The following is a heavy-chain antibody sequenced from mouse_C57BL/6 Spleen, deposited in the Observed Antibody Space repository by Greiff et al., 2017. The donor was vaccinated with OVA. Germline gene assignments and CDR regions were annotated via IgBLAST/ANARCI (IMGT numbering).Heavy chain of an antibody. CDR1: GFTFSDYG. V-gene: IGHV5-17*01. J-gene: IGHJ1*03. D-gene: IGHD2-1*01. Sequence: DVHLVESGGGLVKPGGSLKLSCAASGFTFSDYGMHWVRQAPEKGLEWVAYISSGSSTIYYADTVKGRFTISRDNAKNTLFLQMTSLRSEDTAMYYCAGYGNYDWYFDVWGTGTTVTVSS. CDR3: AGYGNYDWYFDV. CDR2: ISSGSSTI.